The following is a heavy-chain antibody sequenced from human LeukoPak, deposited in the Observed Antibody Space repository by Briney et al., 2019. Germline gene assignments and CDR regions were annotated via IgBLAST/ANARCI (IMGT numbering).Heavy chain of an antibody. Sequence: ASVKVSCKASGYTFTSYAINWVRQATGQGLEWMGWMNPNSGNTGYAQKFQGRVTMTRNTSISTAYMELSGLRSEDTAVYYCARLGVQLDYYYYYYMDVWGKGTTVTVS. CDR3: ARLGVQLDYYYYYYMDV. CDR2: MNPNSGNT. J-gene: IGHJ6*03. D-gene: IGHD1-1*01. CDR1: GYTFTSYA. V-gene: IGHV1-8*01.